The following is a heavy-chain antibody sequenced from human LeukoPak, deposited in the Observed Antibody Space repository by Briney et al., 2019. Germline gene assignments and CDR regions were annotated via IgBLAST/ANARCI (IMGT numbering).Heavy chain of an antibody. CDR1: GFTFSSYG. D-gene: IGHD3-10*01. Sequence: GGSLRLSCAASGFTFSSYGMSWVRQAPGKGLEWLSAISGSGGSTYYADSVKGRFTISRDNSKNTLYLQMNSLRAEDTAVYYCAKESLFTMVRGVIIDWGQGTLVTVSS. CDR2: ISGSGGST. V-gene: IGHV3-23*01. J-gene: IGHJ4*02. CDR3: AKESLFTMVRGVIID.